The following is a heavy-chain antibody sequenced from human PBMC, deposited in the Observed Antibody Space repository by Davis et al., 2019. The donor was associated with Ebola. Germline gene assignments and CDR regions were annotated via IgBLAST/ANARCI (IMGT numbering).Heavy chain of an antibody. CDR3: ARALRGGNPRED. CDR2: IRSKANSYAT. CDR1: GFTFSGSA. Sequence: GESLKISCAASGFTFSGSAMHWVRQASGKGLEWVGRIRSKANSYATAYAASVKGRFTISRDDSKNTAYLQMNSLKTEDTAVYYCARALRGGNPREDWGQGTLVTVSS. V-gene: IGHV3-73*01. J-gene: IGHJ4*02. D-gene: IGHD4-23*01.